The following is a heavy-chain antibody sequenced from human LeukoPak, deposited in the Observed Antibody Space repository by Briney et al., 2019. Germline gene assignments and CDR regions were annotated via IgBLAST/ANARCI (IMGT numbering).Heavy chain of an antibody. CDR1: GSISNY. V-gene: IGHV4-59*08. J-gene: IGHJ4*02. CDR2: SYYTGSP. D-gene: IGHD3-22*01. CDR3: ARSSGYMSY. Sequence: SETLSLTCTVSGSISNYWSWIRQPPGKGLEWIGHSYYTGSPNYNPSLKSRVTISVDTSKNQFSLKLTSVTAADTAVYYCARSSGYMSYWGQGTLVTVSS.